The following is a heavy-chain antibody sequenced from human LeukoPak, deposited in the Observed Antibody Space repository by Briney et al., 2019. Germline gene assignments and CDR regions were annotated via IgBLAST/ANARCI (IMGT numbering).Heavy chain of an antibody. J-gene: IGHJ4*02. Sequence: GESLKISCKSSGYSFTTYWIVWVRQMPGKCLEWMGIIYPGDSDTRYSPSFQGQVTISADKSISTAYLQWSSLKASDTAMYYCARRGYSYGRNFDYWGPGTLVTVS. CDR3: ARRGYSYGRNFDY. CDR2: IYPGDSDT. V-gene: IGHV5-51*01. D-gene: IGHD5-18*01. CDR1: GYSFTTYW.